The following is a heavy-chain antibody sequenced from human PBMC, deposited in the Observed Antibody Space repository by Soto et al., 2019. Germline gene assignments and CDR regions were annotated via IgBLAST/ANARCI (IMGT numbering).Heavy chain of an antibody. D-gene: IGHD3-3*01. Sequence: LSCAASGFTFSSYWMHWVRQVPGKGLVWVSRINSEGSITTYADSVKGRCTISRDNAKNMLYLQMNSLRGEDTAVYYCVREGGLLRFLEWLPAYAMDVWGQGTTVTVSS. J-gene: IGHJ6*02. CDR2: INSEGSIT. CDR1: GFTFSSYW. V-gene: IGHV3-74*03. CDR3: VREGGLLRFLEWLPAYAMDV.